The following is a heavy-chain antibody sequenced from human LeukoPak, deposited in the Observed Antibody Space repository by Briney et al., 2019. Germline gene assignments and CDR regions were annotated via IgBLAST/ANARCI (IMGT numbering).Heavy chain of an antibody. CDR2: IYYSGST. CDR3: ASHDYGDPIDAFDI. Sequence: SETLSLTCTVSGGPISSYYWSWIRQPPGKGLEWIGYIYYSGSTNYNPSLKSRVTISVDTSKNQFSLKLSSVTAADTAVYYCASHDYGDPIDAFDIWGQGTMVTVSS. J-gene: IGHJ3*02. V-gene: IGHV4-59*01. CDR1: GGPISSYY. D-gene: IGHD4-17*01.